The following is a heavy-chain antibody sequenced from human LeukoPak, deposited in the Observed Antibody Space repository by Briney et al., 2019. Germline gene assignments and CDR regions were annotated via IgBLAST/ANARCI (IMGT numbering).Heavy chain of an antibody. CDR3: VRGAYSSSWLNFDY. CDR1: GFTFSSYE. J-gene: IGHJ4*02. Sequence: GGSLRLSCAASGFTFSSYEMNWVRQAPGKGLEWVSYISSSGSTIYYADSVKGRFTISRDNAKNSLYLQMNSLRAEDTAVYYCVRGAYSSSWLNFDYWGQGTLVTVSS. V-gene: IGHV3-48*03. D-gene: IGHD6-13*01. CDR2: ISSSGSTI.